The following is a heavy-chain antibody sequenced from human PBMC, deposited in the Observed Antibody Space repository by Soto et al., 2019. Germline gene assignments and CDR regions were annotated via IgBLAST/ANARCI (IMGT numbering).Heavy chain of an antibody. Sequence: SETLALTCTVSGASISGFYWSWIRKSAGKGLEWIGRIYATGTTYYNPSLKSRVMMSVDTSKYQFSLKLISVTAAHTAVYYRPRDGTKTLRDWFAPWRQGTRVTVPS. CDR1: GASISGFY. CDR2: IYATGTT. CDR3: PRDGTKTLRDWFAP. D-gene: IGHD1-1*01. V-gene: IGHV4-4*07. J-gene: IGHJ5*02.